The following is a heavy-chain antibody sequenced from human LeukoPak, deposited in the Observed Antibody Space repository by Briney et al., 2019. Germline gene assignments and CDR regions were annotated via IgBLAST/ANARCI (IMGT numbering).Heavy chain of an antibody. D-gene: IGHD3-22*01. J-gene: IGHJ4*02. CDR3: ARGPHTGVNYYDSSGYYY. CDR2: INHSGST. CDR1: GGSFSGYY. Sequence: PSETLSLTCAVYGGSFSGYYWSWIRQPPGKWLEWIGEINHSGSTNYNPSLKSRVTISVDTSKNQFSLKLSSVTAADTAVYYCARGPHTGVNYYDSSGYYYWGQGTLVTVSS. V-gene: IGHV4-34*01.